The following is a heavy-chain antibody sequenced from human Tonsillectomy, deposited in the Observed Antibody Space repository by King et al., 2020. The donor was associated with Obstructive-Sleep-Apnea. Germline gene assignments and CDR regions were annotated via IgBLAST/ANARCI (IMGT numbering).Heavy chain of an antibody. J-gene: IGHJ4*02. CDR1: GFTFSTYA. V-gene: IGHV3-23*04. CDR3: AKPDCSGGSCPIDY. D-gene: IGHD2-15*01. CDR2: ISGSGGST. Sequence: VQLVESGGGLVQPGGSLRLSCAASGFTFSTYAMTWVRQAPGKGLEWVSAISGSGGSTYYAASVKGRFTISRDNSKNTLYLQMNNLRAEDTAVYFCAKPDCSGGSCPIDYWGQGILVTVSS.